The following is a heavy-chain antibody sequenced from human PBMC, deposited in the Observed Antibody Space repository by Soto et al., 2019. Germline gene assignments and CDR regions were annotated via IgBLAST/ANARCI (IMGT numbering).Heavy chain of an antibody. V-gene: IGHV4-34*01. Sequence: PSETLSLTCAVYGGSFSGYYLSWIRQPPGKGLEWIGEINHSGSTNYNPSLKSRVTISVDTSKNQFSLKLSSVTAADTAVYYCARGQVGARAYWGQGTLVTVSS. J-gene: IGHJ4*02. CDR2: INHSGST. CDR3: ARGQVGARAY. CDR1: GGSFSGYY. D-gene: IGHD1-26*01.